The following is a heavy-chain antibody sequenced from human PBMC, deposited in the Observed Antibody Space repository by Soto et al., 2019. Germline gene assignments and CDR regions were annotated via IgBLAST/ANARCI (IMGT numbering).Heavy chain of an antibody. Sequence: SVKVSCKASGGTFSSYAISWVRQAPGQGLEWMGGIIPIFGTANYTQKFQGRVTITADKSTSSAYMELSSLRSEDTAVYYCARVGGAAAGTWDYWGQGTLVTVSS. CDR3: ARVGGAAAGTWDY. V-gene: IGHV1-69*06. CDR1: GGTFSSYA. J-gene: IGHJ4*02. CDR2: IIPIFGTA. D-gene: IGHD6-13*01.